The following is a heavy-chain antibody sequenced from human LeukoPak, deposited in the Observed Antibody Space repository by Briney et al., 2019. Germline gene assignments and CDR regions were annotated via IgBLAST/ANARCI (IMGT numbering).Heavy chain of an antibody. CDR2: IYKDGSDK. CDR1: RFTYSDFW. D-gene: IGHD2-15*01. Sequence: PEGSLTLSCASSRFTYSDFWLESFRPPRCRGGEWVANIYKDGSDKYYMDSVTGRLSISRDNAKNSLSLQMNSLRVDDTAVYYCARNQQWSRDMWGRGILVTVSS. V-gene: IGHV3-7*01. CDR3: ARNQQWSRDM. J-gene: IGHJ4*02.